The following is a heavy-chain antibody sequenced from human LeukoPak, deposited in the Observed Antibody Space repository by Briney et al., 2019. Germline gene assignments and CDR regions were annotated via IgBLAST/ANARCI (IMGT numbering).Heavy chain of an antibody. D-gene: IGHD1-26*01. CDR3: ARDPRGAADY. Sequence: GGSLRLSCAAPGFTFSSYAMHWVRQAPGKGLEWVAVISYDGSNKYYADSVKGRFTISRDNSKNTLYLQMNSLRAEDTAVYYCARDPRGAADYWGQGTLVTVSS. V-gene: IGHV3-30*04. CDR1: GFTFSSYA. J-gene: IGHJ4*02. CDR2: ISYDGSNK.